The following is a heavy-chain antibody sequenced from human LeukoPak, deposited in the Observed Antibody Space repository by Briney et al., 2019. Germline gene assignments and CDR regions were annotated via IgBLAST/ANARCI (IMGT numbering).Heavy chain of an antibody. V-gene: IGHV4-59*01. CDR3: ARGRNDNGGMFFDS. D-gene: IGHD4-23*01. CDR1: GGSIRSYY. Sequence: TSETLSLTCTVSGGSIRSYYWSWIRQAPGKGLEWIGFISYSAYTSYSPSLKSRVAISVDTSKSQFSLRLSSMTAADTAIYYCARGRNDNGGMFFDSWAQGTPVTVSS. CDR2: ISYSAYT. J-gene: IGHJ4*02.